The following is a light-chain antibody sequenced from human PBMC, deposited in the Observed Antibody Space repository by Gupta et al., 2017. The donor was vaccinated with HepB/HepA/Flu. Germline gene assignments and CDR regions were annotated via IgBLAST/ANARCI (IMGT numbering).Light chain of an antibody. CDR1: SSNIGADYD. CDR3: QSYDSSLSVVI. J-gene: IGLJ2*01. CDR2: GNN. V-gene: IGLV1-40*01. Sequence: QSVLPQPPSVSGAPGQRVTISCTGSSSNIGADYDVNWYQHLPGTAPKRLIYGNNKRPSGVPDRFSGSKSGTSASLAITGLQAEDEADYHCQSYDSSLSVVIFGGGTKLT.